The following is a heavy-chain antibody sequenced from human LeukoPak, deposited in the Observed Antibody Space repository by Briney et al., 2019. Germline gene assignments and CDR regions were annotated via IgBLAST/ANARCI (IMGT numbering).Heavy chain of an antibody. CDR3: AGAAAIAVTGGAFDY. V-gene: IGHV4-38-2*01. D-gene: IGHD6-13*01. CDR1: GYSISSGYY. CDR2: IYHSGNT. J-gene: IGHJ4*02. Sequence: PSETLSLTCAVSGYSISSGYYWGWIRQPPGQGLEWIANIYHSGNTYYNPSLKSRVTISVDTSKNQFSLKLSSVTAADTAVYYCAGAAAIAVTGGAFDYWGQGTLVTVSS.